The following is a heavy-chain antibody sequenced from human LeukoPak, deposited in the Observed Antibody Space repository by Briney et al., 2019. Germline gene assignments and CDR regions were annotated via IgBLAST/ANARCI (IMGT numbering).Heavy chain of an antibody. J-gene: IGHJ4*02. CDR2: LSGSGAGT. CDR1: GFTFSRNA. CDR3: AKDPCGTRYFDY. D-gene: IGHD2-2*01. Sequence: GGSLRLSCAASGFTFSRNALSWVRQAPGKGLEWVSSLSGSGAGTYYADSVKGRFTISRDNSKNTVYLQMNSLRAEDTAIYYCAKDPCGTRYFDYWGQGTLVTVPS. V-gene: IGHV3-23*01.